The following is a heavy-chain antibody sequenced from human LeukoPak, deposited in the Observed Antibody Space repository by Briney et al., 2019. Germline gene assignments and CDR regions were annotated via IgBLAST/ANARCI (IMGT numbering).Heavy chain of an antibody. CDR3: ARDRSGSYDAFDI. CDR2: INPNSGDT. V-gene: IGHV1-2*02. Sequence: ASVKVSCKASGYTFTGYYIYWVRQAPGQGPEWMGWINPNSGDTHYAQNFLGRVTMTWDTSLSTAYMELISLKSDDTALFFCARDRSGSYDAFDIWGQGTMVTVSS. J-gene: IGHJ3*02. D-gene: IGHD1-26*01. CDR1: GYTFTGYY.